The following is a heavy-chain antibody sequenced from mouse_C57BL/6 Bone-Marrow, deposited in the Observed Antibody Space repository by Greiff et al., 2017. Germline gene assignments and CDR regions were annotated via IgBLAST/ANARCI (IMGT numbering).Heavy chain of an antibody. CDR2: IHPNSGST. D-gene: IGHD1-1*01. CDR3: ARWSYYYGDYYAMDY. J-gene: IGHJ4*01. Sequence: QVQLQQPGAELVKPGASVKLSCKASGYTFTSYWMHWVKQRPGQGLEWIGMIHPNSGSTNYNEKFKSKATLTVDKSSSTAYMQLSSLTSEDSAVYYCARWSYYYGDYYAMDYWGQGTSVTVSS. CDR1: GYTFTSYW. V-gene: IGHV1-64*01.